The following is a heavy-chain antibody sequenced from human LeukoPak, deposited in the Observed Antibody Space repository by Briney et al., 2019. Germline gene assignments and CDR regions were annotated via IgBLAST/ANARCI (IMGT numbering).Heavy chain of an antibody. V-gene: IGHV4-34*01. CDR1: GGSFSGYY. CDR3: ARGIREWPVVPAAFDY. D-gene: IGHD2-2*01. CDR2: INHSGST. Sequence: SETLSLTCAVYGGSFSGYYWSWIRQPPVKGLEWIGEINHSGSTNYNPSLKSRVTISVDTSKNQFSLKLSSVTAADTAVYYCARGIREWPVVPAAFDYWGQGTLVTVSS. J-gene: IGHJ4*02.